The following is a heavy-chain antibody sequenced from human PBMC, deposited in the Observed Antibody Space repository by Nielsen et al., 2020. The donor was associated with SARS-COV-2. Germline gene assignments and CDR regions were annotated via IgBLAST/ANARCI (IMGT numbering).Heavy chain of an antibody. D-gene: IGHD4-17*01. CDR2: IYHSGST. Sequence: SETLSLTCTVSGGSISSYSWSWIRQPPGKGLEWIGYIYHSGSTYYNPSLKSRVTISVDRSKNQFSLKLSSVTAADTAVYYCARGGHGDYDFNWFDPWGQGTLVTVSS. CDR3: ARGGHGDYDFNWFDP. V-gene: IGHV4-30-2*01. J-gene: IGHJ5*02. CDR1: GGSISSYS.